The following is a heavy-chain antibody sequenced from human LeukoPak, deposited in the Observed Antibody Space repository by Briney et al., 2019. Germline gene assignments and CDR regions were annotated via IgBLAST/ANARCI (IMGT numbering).Heavy chain of an antibody. V-gene: IGHV1-8*01. CDR2: MNPNSGNT. CDR3: ARVSQYYDFWSGYFDY. D-gene: IGHD3-3*01. J-gene: IGHJ4*02. Sequence: GASVKVSCKASGYTFTSYDINWVRQATGQGLEWMGWMNPNSGNTGYAQKFQGRVTMTRNTSISTAYMELSSLRSEDTAVYYCARVSQYYDFWSGYFDYWGQGTLVTVSS. CDR1: GYTFTSYD.